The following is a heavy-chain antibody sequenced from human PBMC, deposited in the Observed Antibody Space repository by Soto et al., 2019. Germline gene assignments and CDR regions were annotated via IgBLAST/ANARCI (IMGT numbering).Heavy chain of an antibody. V-gene: IGHV4-39*01. CDR1: SGSISSSSYF. CDR3: ARVLRDYPFSYYYMDV. D-gene: IGHD3-10*01. Sequence: SETLSLTCTVSSGSISSSSYFWAWIRHPPGKGLEWIGNIYYSGSTYYNPSLKSRVTISVDTSKNQFSLKLSSVTAADTAVYYCARVLRDYPFSYYYMDVWGKGTTVTVSS. CDR2: IYYSGST. J-gene: IGHJ6*03.